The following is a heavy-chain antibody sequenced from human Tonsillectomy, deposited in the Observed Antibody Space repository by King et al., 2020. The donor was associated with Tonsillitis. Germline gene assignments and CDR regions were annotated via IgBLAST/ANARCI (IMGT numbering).Heavy chain of an antibody. CDR2: INSDGSST. CDR3: VREQDSGWPFYY. V-gene: IGHV3-74*01. J-gene: IGHJ4*02. CDR1: GFTFSRYW. D-gene: IGHD6-19*01. Sequence: EVQLVESGGGLVQPGGSLRLSCAASGFTFSRYWMHWVRQVPGKGLVWVSRINSDGSSTSYADSVKGRFTISRDNAKNKLNLQMNSQRAEDTAMYYCVREQDSGWPFYYCGQGNLFTVSS.